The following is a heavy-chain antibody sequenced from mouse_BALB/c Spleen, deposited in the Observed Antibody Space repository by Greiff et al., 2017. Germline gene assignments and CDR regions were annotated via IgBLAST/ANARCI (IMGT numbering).Heavy chain of an antibody. CDR3: ARIYDGYYGRMDY. J-gene: IGHJ4*01. V-gene: IGHV2-4-1*01. CDR2: IWSGGST. CDR1: GFSLTSYG. Sequence: QVQLQQSGPGLVQPSQSLSITCTVSGFSLTSYGVHWVRQSPGKGLEWLGVIWSGGSTDYNAAFISRLSISKDNSKSQVFFKMNSLQADDTAIYYCARIYDGYYGRMDYWGQGTSVTVSS. D-gene: IGHD2-3*01.